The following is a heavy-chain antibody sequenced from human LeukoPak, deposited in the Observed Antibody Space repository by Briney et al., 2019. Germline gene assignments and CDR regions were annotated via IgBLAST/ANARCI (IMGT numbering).Heavy chain of an antibody. CDR1: GFTFSDYY. CDR2: ISSSGSTI. Sequence: SVTLSCPACGFTFSDYYMSWIRQAPGKGLEGVSYISSSGSTIYYADSVKGRFTISRDNAKNSLYLQMNSLRAEDTAVYYCARDRLGYFFEGLDWGQGTLVTVSS. D-gene: IGHD3-3*01. J-gene: IGHJ4*02. V-gene: IGHV3-11*01. CDR3: ARDRLGYFFEGLD.